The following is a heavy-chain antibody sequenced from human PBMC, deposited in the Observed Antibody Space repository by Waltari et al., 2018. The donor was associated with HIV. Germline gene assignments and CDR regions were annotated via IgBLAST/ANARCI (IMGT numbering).Heavy chain of an antibody. Sequence: VQPKTEMGKPGASVRLSCRVSVFLLAEHYTHWVRHGPRPRLEWMGIINAGDGDAPSAQKIQARVTLTRDLFTGTLYLDLMSLRSDGTAAYFCARAGLRGLIQDFDIWGQGTQLIVSS. V-gene: IGHV1-46*01. J-gene: IGHJ4*02. CDR2: INAGDGDA. CDR3: ARAGLRGLIQDFDI. CDR1: VFLLAEHY.